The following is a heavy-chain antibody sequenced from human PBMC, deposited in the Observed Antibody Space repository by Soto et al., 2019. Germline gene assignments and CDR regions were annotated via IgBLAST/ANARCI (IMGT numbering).Heavy chain of an antibody. CDR1: GGSISSSSYY. CDR3: ASPKIAFYNWFDP. J-gene: IGHJ5*02. CDR2: IYHSGST. D-gene: IGHD3-3*02. V-gene: IGHV4-39*01. Sequence: SETLSLTCTVSGGSISSSSYYWGWIRQPPGKGLEWIGYIYHSGSTYYNPSLKSRVTISVDTSKNQFSLKLSSVTAADTVVYYCASPKIAFYNWFDPWGQGTLVTVSS.